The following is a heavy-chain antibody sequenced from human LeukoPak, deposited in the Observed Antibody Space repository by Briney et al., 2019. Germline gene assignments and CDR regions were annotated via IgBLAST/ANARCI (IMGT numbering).Heavy chain of an antibody. Sequence: SETLSLTCTVSGGSISSYYWSWIRQPPGKGLEWIGYIYYSGSTNYNPSLKSRVTISVDTSKNQFSLKLSSVTAADTAVYYCAREKRIVGATVTRYFDLWGRGTLVTVSS. V-gene: IGHV4-59*01. CDR1: GGSISSYY. D-gene: IGHD1-26*01. CDR3: AREKRIVGATVTRYFDL. CDR2: IYYSGST. J-gene: IGHJ2*01.